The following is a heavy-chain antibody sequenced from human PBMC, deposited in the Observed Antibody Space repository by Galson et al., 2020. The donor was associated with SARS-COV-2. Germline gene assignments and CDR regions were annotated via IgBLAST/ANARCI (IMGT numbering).Heavy chain of an antibody. V-gene: IGHV3-33*01. CDR2: IWYDGSNK. D-gene: IGHD3-16*02. CDR1: GFTFSSYG. Sequence: GGSPRLSCAASGFTFSSYGMHWVRQAPGKGLEWVAVIWYDGSNKYYADSVKGRFTISRDNSKNTLYLQMNSLRAEDTAVYYCFPFGGVIAPSFGGQGTLVTVSS. CDR3: FPFGGVIAPSF. J-gene: IGHJ4*02.